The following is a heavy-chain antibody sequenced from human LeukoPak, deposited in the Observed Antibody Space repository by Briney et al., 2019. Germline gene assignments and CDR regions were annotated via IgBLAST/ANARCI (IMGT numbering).Heavy chain of an antibody. V-gene: IGHV3-21*01. CDR3: ARDVDGYNSN. CDR1: GFTFYTYS. CDR2: ISSSGTYT. Sequence: GGSLRLSCAASGFTFYTYSMNWVRQAPGKGLEWVSSISSSGTYTYYADSVKGRFTISRDNAKNSLYLQMNSLRAEDTAVYYCARDVDGYNSNWGQGTLVTVSS. J-gene: IGHJ4*02. D-gene: IGHD5-24*01.